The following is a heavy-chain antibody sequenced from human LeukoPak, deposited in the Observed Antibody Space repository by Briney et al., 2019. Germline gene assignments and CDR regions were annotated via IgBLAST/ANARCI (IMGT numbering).Heavy chain of an antibody. V-gene: IGHV4-30-2*01. CDR3: ARKTVPTGVDY. CDR1: GGSISSGGYS. D-gene: IGHD4-17*01. J-gene: IGHJ4*02. CDR2: IYHSGST. Sequence: SETLSLTCAVSGGSISSGGYSWSWIRQPPGKGLEWIGYIYHSGSTYYNPSLKSRVTISVDTSKNQFSLKLSSVTAADTAVYYCARKTVPTGVDYWGQGTLVTVSS.